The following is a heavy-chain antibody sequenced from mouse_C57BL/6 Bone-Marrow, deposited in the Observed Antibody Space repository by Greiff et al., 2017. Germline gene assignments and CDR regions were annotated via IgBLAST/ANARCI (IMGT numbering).Heavy chain of an antibody. CDR3: ARRDITTVVVDY. J-gene: IGHJ2*01. CDR1: GFTFSDYG. Sequence: EVKLVEPGGGLVKPGGSLKLSCAASGFTFSDYGMHWVRQAPEKGLEWVAYISSGSSTIYYADTVKGRFTISRDNAKNTLFLQMTSLRSEDTAMFYCARRDITTVVVDYWGQGTTLTVSS. D-gene: IGHD1-1*01. CDR2: ISSGSSTI. V-gene: IGHV5-17*01.